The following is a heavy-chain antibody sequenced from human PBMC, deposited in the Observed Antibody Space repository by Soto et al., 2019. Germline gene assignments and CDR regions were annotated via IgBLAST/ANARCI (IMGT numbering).Heavy chain of an antibody. CDR1: GFTFTNYA. CDR3: ARVILTSPTGYDFDS. V-gene: IGHV1-3*01. J-gene: IGHJ4*02. D-gene: IGHD5-18*01. CDR2: INAGNDDK. Sequence: GAHEKVSCTASGFTFTNYAIPWWRKASGQRLGWMGWINAGNDDKMYSQNFQDRVTITRDASASKAYMELSSQTYEDTAVYYCARVILTSPTGYDFDSWGQGTPVT.